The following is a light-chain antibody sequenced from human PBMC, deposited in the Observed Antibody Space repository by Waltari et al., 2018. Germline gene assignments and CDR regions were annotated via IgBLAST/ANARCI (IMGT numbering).Light chain of an antibody. CDR3: ATWDDKLNGVL. J-gene: IGLJ3*02. V-gene: IGLV1-44*01. Sequence: QSALTQRPSLSGTPGQGVTISCSGASSNIGANDGNWYQQFPGTAPNLLIYSNYRRPSGGPERFSGSKSGISASLAISGLQSEDEADYYCATWDDKLNGVLFGGGTKLTVL. CDR1: SSNIGAND. CDR2: SNY.